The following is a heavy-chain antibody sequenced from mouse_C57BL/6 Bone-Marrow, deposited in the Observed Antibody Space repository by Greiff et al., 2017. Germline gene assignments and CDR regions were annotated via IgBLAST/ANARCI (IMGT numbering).Heavy chain of an antibody. CDR3: ALMTTVVGGYFDV. CDR1: GYTFTSYW. D-gene: IGHD1-1*01. V-gene: IGHV1-72*01. J-gene: IGHJ1*03. Sequence: QVQLQQPGAELVKPGASVKLSCKASGYTFTSYWMHWVKQRPGRGLEWIGRIDPNSGGTKYNEKFKSKAKLTVDKPSSTAYMQLSSLTSEDSAVYYCALMTTVVGGYFDVWGTGTTVTVSS. CDR2: IDPNSGGT.